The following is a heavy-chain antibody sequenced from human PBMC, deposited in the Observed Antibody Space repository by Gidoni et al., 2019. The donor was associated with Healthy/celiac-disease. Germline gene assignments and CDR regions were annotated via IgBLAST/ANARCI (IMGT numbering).Heavy chain of an antibody. V-gene: IGHV4-34*01. J-gene: IGHJ4*02. Sequence: QVQLQQWSAGLLKPSETLSLTCAVYGGSFSGYYWSWIRQPPGKGLEWIGEINHSGSTNYNPSLKSRVTISVDTSKNQFSLKLSSVTAADTAVYYCARGWRNRRGSSTGAYYFDYWGQGTLVTVSS. CDR1: GGSFSGYY. D-gene: IGHD6-13*01. CDR3: ARGWRNRRGSSTGAYYFDY. CDR2: INHSGST.